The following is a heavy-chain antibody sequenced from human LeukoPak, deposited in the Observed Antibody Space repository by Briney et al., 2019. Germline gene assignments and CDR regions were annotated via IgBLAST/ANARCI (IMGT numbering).Heavy chain of an antibody. CDR2: IYTSGST. J-gene: IGHJ4*02. CDR1: GGSISSYY. Sequence: TPSETLSLTCTVSGGSISSYYWSWIRQPPGKGLEWIGYIYTSGSTSYNPSLKSRVTISVDTSKNQLPLKLSSVTAADTAVYYCARLLYGSGSYFDYWGQGTLVTVSS. CDR3: ARLLYGSGSYFDY. D-gene: IGHD3-10*01. V-gene: IGHV4-4*09.